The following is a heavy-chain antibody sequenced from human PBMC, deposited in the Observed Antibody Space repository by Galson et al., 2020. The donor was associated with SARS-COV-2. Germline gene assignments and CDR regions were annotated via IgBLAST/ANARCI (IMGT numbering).Heavy chain of an antibody. Sequence: ASVKVSCKASGYTFTGYYIHWVRQAPGQGLEWMGWTNPDSGATNYAQNFQGWVTLTRDTSINTAYMELSRLKSDDTAIYYCARGGGGDIVVVPAASDAFDGWGQVTMVTVSS. D-gene: IGHD2-2*01. CDR3: ARGGGGDIVVVPAASDAFDG. CDR2: TNPDSGAT. V-gene: IGHV1-2*04. CDR1: GYTFTGYY. J-gene: IGHJ3*01.